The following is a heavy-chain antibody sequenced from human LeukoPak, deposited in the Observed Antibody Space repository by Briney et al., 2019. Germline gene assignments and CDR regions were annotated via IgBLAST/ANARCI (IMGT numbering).Heavy chain of an antibody. CDR2: IIPILGIT. Sequence: ASVKVSCKASGDTFSSYSFSWVRQAPGQGLEWMGRIIPILGITNFAQKFQGRVTITADKSASTAFMELSSLRSADTAVYYCARADDSSGYSFPHAFDIWGQGTMVTVSS. CDR3: ARADDSSGYSFPHAFDI. D-gene: IGHD3-22*01. CDR1: GDTFSSYS. V-gene: IGHV1-69*02. J-gene: IGHJ3*02.